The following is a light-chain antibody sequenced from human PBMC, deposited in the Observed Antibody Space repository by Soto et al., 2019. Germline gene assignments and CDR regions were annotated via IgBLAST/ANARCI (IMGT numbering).Light chain of an antibody. CDR1: QDIRTS. CDR2: GVS. V-gene: IGKV1-33*01. CDR3: QQFDSLPYT. Sequence: DILMTQSPSSLSASVGDRVTIACRATQDIRTSLNWYQHKPGKAPKLLIYGVSKLHTGVPSRFSGSGSGKDFSFTINSLQPEDIATYFCQQFDSLPYTFGQGTKLEMK. J-gene: IGKJ2*01.